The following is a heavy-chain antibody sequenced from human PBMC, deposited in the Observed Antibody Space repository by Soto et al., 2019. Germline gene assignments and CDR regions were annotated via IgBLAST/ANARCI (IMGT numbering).Heavy chain of an antibody. CDR3: ARRSLGYCRSTSSMGWFDP. V-gene: IGHV1-18*01. CDR1: GYTFTGYC. Sequence: ASVKVSSKASGYTFTGYCISWVRRATGQVLEWMGWISAYNGNTNYAQKLQGRVTMTTDTSTSTAYMDLRSLRFDGTAVYYCARRSLGYCRSTSSMGWFDPWGKGTLVTVAS. CDR2: ISAYNGNT. J-gene: IGHJ5*02. D-gene: IGHD2-2*01.